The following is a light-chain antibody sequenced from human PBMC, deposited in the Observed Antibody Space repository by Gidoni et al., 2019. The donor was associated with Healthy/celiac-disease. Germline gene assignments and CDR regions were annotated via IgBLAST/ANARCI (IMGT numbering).Light chain of an antibody. CDR1: QSISSW. Sequence: DIQMSQSPSTLSASVGDSVTITCRASQSISSWLDWYQQKPGKALKLLIYDASSLEIGVPSRVSGSGSGTEFTLTISSLQPDDFATYYCQQYNSYTFGGGTKVEIK. CDR3: QQYNSYT. J-gene: IGKJ4*01. V-gene: IGKV1-5*01. CDR2: DAS.